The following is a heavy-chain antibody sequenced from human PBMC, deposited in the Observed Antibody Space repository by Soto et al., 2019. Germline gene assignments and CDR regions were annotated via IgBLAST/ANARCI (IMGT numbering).Heavy chain of an antibody. D-gene: IGHD2-2*01. Sequence: SVKVSCKVPGGTFTTYTITLVRQAPVQGLELIVRIIPIFFLANPSQKFQDRFTITSYKSTYTSFIEIINLKSDDTAVYFCIFDVKPAVVYFDYWGQGTLVTVSS. J-gene: IGHJ4*02. V-gene: IGHV1-69*02. CDR3: IFDVKPAVVYFDY. CDR2: IIPIFFLA. CDR1: GGTFTTYT.